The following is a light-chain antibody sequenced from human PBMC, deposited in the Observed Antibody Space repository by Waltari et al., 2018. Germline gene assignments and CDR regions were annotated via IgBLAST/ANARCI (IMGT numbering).Light chain of an antibody. Sequence: IVMTQSPDSLAVSLGERATISCRSNQSLFYDSNNRNYLAWYQQKPGQPPRPLIYWAYMWQSGVPDRFTGSGSGTDFTLTITSLQAEDVAIYYCQQYFSTPWTFGQGTKVEIK. J-gene: IGKJ1*01. V-gene: IGKV4-1*01. CDR2: WAY. CDR1: QSLFYDSNNRNY. CDR3: QQYFSTPWT.